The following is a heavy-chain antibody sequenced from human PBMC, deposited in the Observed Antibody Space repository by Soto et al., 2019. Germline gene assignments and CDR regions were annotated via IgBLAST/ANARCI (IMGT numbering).Heavy chain of an antibody. CDR2: ISAYNGNT. CDR3: ARDHMYYYDSSGYPHPHDY. J-gene: IGHJ4*02. CDR1: GYTFTSYG. D-gene: IGHD3-22*01. V-gene: IGHV1-18*04. Sequence: ASVKVSCKASGYTFTSYGISWVRQAPGQGLEWMGWISAYNGNTNYAQKLQGRVTMTTDTSTSTAYMELRSLRSDDTAVYYCARDHMYYYDSSGYPHPHDYWGQGTLVTVYS.